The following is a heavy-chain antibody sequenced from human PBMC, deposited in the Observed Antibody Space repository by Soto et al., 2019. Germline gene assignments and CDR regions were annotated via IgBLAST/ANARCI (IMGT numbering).Heavy chain of an antibody. CDR1: GYTFTSYG. V-gene: IGHV1-18*01. CDR2: ISAYNGNT. Sequence: ASVKVSCKASGYTFTSYGISWVRQAPGQGLEWMGWISAYNGNTNYAQKLQGRVTMTTDTSTSTAYMELRSLRSDDTAVYYCARRAAAAYYYYYYGMDVWGQGTTVTVSS. CDR3: ARRAAAAYYYYYYGMDV. J-gene: IGHJ6*02. D-gene: IGHD6-13*01.